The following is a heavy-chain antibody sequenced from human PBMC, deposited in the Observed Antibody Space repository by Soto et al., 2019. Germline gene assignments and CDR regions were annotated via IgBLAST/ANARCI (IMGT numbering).Heavy chain of an antibody. Sequence: GASVKVSCKASGYTFTSYGISWVRQAPGQGLEWMGWISAYNGKANYAQKFQGRVTMTADKSTSTAYMELSSLRSEDTAVYYCARTDIVVVPAAPLYYYYGMDVWGQGTTVTVSS. CDR3: ARTDIVVVPAAPLYYYYGMDV. J-gene: IGHJ6*02. D-gene: IGHD2-2*01. CDR2: ISAYNGKA. V-gene: IGHV1-18*01. CDR1: GYTFTSYG.